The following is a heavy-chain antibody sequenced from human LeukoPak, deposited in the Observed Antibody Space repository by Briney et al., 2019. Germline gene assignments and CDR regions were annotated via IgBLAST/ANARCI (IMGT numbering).Heavy chain of an antibody. Sequence: GGSLRLSCAASGFTFSSYSMNWVRQAPGKGLEWVSCISSSSYIDYADSVKGRFTISRDNAKNSLYLQMNSLRAEDTAVYYCATVRGGNTRDFDYWGQGTLVTVSS. CDR3: ATVRGGNTRDFDY. CDR1: GFTFSSYS. D-gene: IGHD3-10*01. V-gene: IGHV3-21*01. J-gene: IGHJ4*02. CDR2: ISSSSYI.